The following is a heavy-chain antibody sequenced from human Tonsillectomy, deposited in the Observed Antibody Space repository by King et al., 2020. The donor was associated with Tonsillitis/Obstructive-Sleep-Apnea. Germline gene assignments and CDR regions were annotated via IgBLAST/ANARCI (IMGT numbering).Heavy chain of an antibody. CDR2: IKQDGSEK. CDR1: GFTFSSYW. CDR3: AGEYYDFWSGLGAFDI. V-gene: IGHV3-7*04. Sequence: VQLVQSGGGLVQPGGSLRLSCAASGFTFSSYWMSWVRQAPGKGLEWVANIKQDGSEKYYVDSVKGRFTISRDNAKNSLYLQMNSLRAEDTAVYYCAGEYYDFWSGLGAFDIWGQGTMGTVSS. D-gene: IGHD3-3*01. J-gene: IGHJ3*02.